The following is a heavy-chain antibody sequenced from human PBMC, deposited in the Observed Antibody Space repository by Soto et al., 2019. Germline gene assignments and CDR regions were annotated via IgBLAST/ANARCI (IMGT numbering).Heavy chain of an antibody. D-gene: IGHD3-10*01. CDR2: IHPGDSDT. J-gene: IGHJ6*02. CDR3: ARWLPLYGSGTYAVDV. V-gene: IGHV5-51*01. Sequence: GESLKISCKGSGYSFTSYWIAWVRQRPGKGLEWMGNIHPGDSDTRYRPSFQGQVTVSADKSISTTYLQWSSLKASDTAMYYCARWLPLYGSGTYAVDVWGQGTSVTVSS. CDR1: GYSFTSYW.